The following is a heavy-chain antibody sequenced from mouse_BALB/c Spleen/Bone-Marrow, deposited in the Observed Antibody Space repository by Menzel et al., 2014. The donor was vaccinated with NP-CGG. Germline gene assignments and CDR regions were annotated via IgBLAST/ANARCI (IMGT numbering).Heavy chain of an antibody. CDR2: IDPSDSET. V-gene: IGHV1S127*01. D-gene: IGHD1-2*01. Sequence: VQLQQSGPQVVRPGASVKISCKASGYSFTSYWMHWVEQRPGQGLEWIGMIDPSDSETRLNQKFKDKATLTVDKSSSTAYMQLISPTSEDSAVYYCARVRLRLRYCFDYWGQGTTLTVSS. CDR1: GYSFTSYW. J-gene: IGHJ2*01. CDR3: ARVRLRLRYCFDY.